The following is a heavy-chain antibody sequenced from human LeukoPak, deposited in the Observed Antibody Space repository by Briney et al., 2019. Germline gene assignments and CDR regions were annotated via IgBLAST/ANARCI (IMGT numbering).Heavy chain of an antibody. CDR1: GFTFGKYW. V-gene: IGHV3-7*01. CDR3: ARSPDGVDN. D-gene: IGHD3-10*01. J-gene: IGHJ4*02. CDR2: IKEDGSEI. Sequence: GGSLRLSCVAFGFTFGKYWMSWVRQTPGKGLEFVANIKEDGSEIFYLDSVKGRFTISRDNAKNSVYLQMNSLRAEDTAVYYCARSPDGVDNWGQGTLVTVSS.